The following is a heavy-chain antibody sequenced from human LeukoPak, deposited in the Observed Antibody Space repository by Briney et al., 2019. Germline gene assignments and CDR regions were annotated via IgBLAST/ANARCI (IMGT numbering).Heavy chain of an antibody. CDR2: ISYEGSNK. Sequence: GRSLRLSCAASGFTFNSYAMHWVRQAPGKGLEWVAVISYEGSNKYYADSVKGRFTISRDNSMNTLYLQMNSLRTEDTAVYYCTRDYYYGSRSPNNYYGMDVWGQGTTVTVSS. D-gene: IGHD3-10*01. J-gene: IGHJ6*02. V-gene: IGHV3-30-3*01. CDR3: TRDYYYGSRSPNNYYGMDV. CDR1: GFTFNSYA.